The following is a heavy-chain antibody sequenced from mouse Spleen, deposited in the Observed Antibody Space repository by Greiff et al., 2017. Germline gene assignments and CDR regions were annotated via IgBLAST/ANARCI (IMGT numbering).Heavy chain of an antibody. CDR3: ARGDYDWDYFDY. D-gene: IGHD2-4*01. CDR2: INPSNGGT. Sequence: QVQLQQSGTELVKPGASVKLSCKASGYTYTSYWMHWVKQRPGQGLEWIGNINPSNGGTNYNEKFKSKATLTVDKSSSTAYMQLSSLTSEDSAVYYGARGDYDWDYFDYWGQGTTLTVSS. J-gene: IGHJ2*01. CDR1: GYTYTSYW. V-gene: IGHV1-53*01.